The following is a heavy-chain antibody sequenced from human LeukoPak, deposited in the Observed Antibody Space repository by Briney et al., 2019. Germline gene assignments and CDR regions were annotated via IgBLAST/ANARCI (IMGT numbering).Heavy chain of an antibody. CDR1: GFTFSNSA. Sequence: GGSLRLSCAASGFTFSNSAMSWVRQAPGKGLEWVSTISGTGRSTFYADSVKGRFTISRDNSKITLYLQINGLRAEDTALYYCARERYSDYDSDFDYWGQGTLVTVSP. D-gene: IGHD5-12*01. V-gene: IGHV3-23*01. CDR2: ISGTGRST. CDR3: ARERYSDYDSDFDY. J-gene: IGHJ4*02.